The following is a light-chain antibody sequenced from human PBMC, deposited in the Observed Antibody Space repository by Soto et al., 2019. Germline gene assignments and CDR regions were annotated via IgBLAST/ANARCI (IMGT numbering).Light chain of an antibody. CDR2: GAS. J-gene: IGKJ3*01. CDR1: QSVSSSY. Sequence: EIVLTQSPGTLSLSPGERATLSCRASQSVSSSYLAWYQQKPGQAPRLLIYGASSRATGIPDRFSGSGSGTDFTLNISRLEPEDFAVYYFQQYGSSPRFTFGPGPKVDIK. CDR3: QQYGSSPRFT. V-gene: IGKV3-20*01.